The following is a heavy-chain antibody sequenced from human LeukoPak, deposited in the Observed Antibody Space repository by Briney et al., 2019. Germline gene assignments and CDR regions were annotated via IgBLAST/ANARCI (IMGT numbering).Heavy chain of an antibody. Sequence: GASVKVSCRTSGYTFTIYGINWVRQVPGQGLEWMGWISTYNGNTNYAQNLQGRVTMTTDTSTSTAYMELRSLRSDDTAVYYCARDDAYCSGGSCYPGRIDYWGQGTLVTVSS. J-gene: IGHJ4*02. V-gene: IGHV1-18*01. CDR2: ISTYNGNT. CDR1: GYTFTIYG. CDR3: ARDDAYCSGGSCYPGRIDY. D-gene: IGHD2-15*01.